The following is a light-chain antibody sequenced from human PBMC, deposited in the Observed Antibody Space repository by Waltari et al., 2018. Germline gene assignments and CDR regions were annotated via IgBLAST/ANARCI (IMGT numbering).Light chain of an antibody. J-gene: IGKJ1*01. CDR1: QSVGIN. CDR2: GAS. Sequence: EIVMTQSPATLSVSPGERATLSCRASQSVGINLAWYQHKPGQVSRLFIYGASTRAPGFPGRFSGSGSGTEFTLTISSLQSEDFAVYYCHQYNNWPRTFGQGTKVEIK. V-gene: IGKV3-15*01. CDR3: HQYNNWPRT.